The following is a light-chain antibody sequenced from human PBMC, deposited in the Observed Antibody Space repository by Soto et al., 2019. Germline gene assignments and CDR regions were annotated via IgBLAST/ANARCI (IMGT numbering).Light chain of an antibody. CDR3: QHYGASPWT. V-gene: IGKV3-20*01. J-gene: IGKJ1*01. CDR1: QSLSGNY. Sequence: NVLTQSPGTLYLSPGQKATLSCRASQSLSGNYLAWYQQKPGQAPRVLIYRASIRATGISDRFSGSGSGTDFTLTISRLEPEDFAVYSCQHYGASPWTVGQGTKVEIK. CDR2: RAS.